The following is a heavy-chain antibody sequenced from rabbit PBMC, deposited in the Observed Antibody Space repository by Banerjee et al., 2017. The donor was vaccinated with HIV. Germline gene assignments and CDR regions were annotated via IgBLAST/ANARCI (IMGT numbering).Heavy chain of an antibody. J-gene: IGHJ4*01. CDR2: IYSSNGDK. CDR3: ARDLTGVIGWNFNL. V-gene: IGHV1S43*01. D-gene: IGHD1-1*01. CDR1: GFTISSGYD. Sequence: QEQLVESGGGLVQPEGSLTLTCTASGFTISSGYDMCWVRQAPGKGLEWIACIYSSNGDKWYASWVNGRFTISRSTSLNTVTLQMTSLTAADTATYFCARDLTGVIGWNFNLWGPGTLVTVS.